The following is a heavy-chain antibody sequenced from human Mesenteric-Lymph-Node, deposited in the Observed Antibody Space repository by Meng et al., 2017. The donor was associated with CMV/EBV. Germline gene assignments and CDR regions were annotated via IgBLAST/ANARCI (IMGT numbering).Heavy chain of an antibody. J-gene: IGHJ4*02. V-gene: IGHV1-69*01. CDR1: GYTFSSYD. CDR3: ARDLDRIGFDY. D-gene: IGHD2-21*01. CDR2: IIPIFGTA. Sequence: SCKASGYTFSSYDINWVRQATGQGLEWMGGIIPIFGTANYAQKFQGRVTITADESTSTAYMELSSLRSEDTAVYYCARDLDRIGFDYWGQGTLVTVSS.